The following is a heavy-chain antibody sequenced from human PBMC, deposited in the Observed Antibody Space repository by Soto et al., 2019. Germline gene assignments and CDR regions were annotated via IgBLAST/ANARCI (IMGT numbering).Heavy chain of an antibody. Sequence: ASVKVSCKASGYTFTSYAMHWVRQAPGQRLEWMGWINAGNGNTKYSQKFQGRVTITRDTSASTAYMELSSLRSEDTAVYYCADWGGLPIYFDYWGQGTLVTVSS. CDR2: INAGNGNT. CDR3: ADWGGLPIYFDY. J-gene: IGHJ4*02. D-gene: IGHD2-21*02. V-gene: IGHV1-3*01. CDR1: GYTFTSYA.